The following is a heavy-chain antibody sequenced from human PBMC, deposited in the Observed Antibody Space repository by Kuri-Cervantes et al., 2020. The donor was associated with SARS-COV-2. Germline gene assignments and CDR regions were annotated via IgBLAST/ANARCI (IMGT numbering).Heavy chain of an antibody. CDR2: INWNGGST. CDR3: AKDESAWEWYYYYYMDV. Sequence: ETLSLTCAASGFAFDDYGMSWVRQAPGKGLEWVSGINWNGGSTGHADSVKGRFTISRDNVKNSLYLQMNSLRAEDTAVYYCAKDESAWEWYYYYYMDVWGKGTTVTVSS. CDR1: GFAFDDYG. V-gene: IGHV3-20*04. J-gene: IGHJ6*03. D-gene: IGHD1-26*01.